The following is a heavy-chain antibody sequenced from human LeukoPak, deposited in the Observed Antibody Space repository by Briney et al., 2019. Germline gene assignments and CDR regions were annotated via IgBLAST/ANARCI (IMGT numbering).Heavy chain of an antibody. V-gene: IGHV3-23*01. CDR3: AKDGEIMITFGGVQYYFDY. Sequence: PGGSLRLSCAASGFTFSSYAMSWVRQAPGKGLEWVSAISGSGGSTYYADSVKGRFTISRDNSKNTLYLQMNSLRAEDTAVYYCAKDGEIMITFGGVQYYFDYWGQGTLVTVSS. J-gene: IGHJ4*02. CDR1: GFTFSSYA. D-gene: IGHD3-16*01. CDR2: ISGSGGST.